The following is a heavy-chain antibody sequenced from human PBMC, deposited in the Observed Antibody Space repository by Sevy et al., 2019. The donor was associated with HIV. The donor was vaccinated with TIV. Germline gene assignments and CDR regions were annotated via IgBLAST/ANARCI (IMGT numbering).Heavy chain of an antibody. V-gene: IGHV1-24*01. Sequence: ASVKVSCKVSGSTLSQMAMHWVRQAPGKGLEWMATFDPEDAETIYAQKLQGRVTMTEDTSRDTAYMELSNLRSEDTAVYYCATTKYYTGSSCEPFDYWGQGTLVSVSS. D-gene: IGHD2-8*02. J-gene: IGHJ4*02. CDR1: GSTLSQMA. CDR2: FDPEDAET. CDR3: ATTKYYTGSSCEPFDY.